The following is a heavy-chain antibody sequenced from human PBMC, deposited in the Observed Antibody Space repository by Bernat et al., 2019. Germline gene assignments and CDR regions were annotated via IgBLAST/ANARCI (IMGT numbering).Heavy chain of an antibody. D-gene: IGHD1-1*01. CDR3: ARRRYNWNDLLRMAFDR. CDR1: GGSISSSSYY. Sequence: QLQLQESGPGLVKPSETLSLTCTVSGGSISSSSYYWGWIRQPPGKGLEWIGSIYYSGSTYYNPSLKSRVTISVDTSKNQFYLKLSSVTAADTAVYYCARRRYNWNDLLRMAFDRGGQGTLVTVS. CDR2: IYYSGST. J-gene: IGHJ5*02. V-gene: IGHV4-39*01.